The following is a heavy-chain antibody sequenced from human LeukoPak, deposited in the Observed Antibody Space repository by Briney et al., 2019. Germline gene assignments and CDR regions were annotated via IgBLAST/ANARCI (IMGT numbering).Heavy chain of an antibody. Sequence: GGSLRLSCAAPGFTFSNAWMSWVRQAPGKGLEWVGRIKSKTDGGTTDYAAPVKGRFTISRDDSKNTLYLQMNSLKTEDTAVYYCTTDRYYDSSGYYSFDYWGQGTLVTVSS. D-gene: IGHD3-22*01. J-gene: IGHJ4*02. CDR2: IKSKTDGGTT. V-gene: IGHV3-15*01. CDR1: GFTFSNAW. CDR3: TTDRYYDSSGYYSFDY.